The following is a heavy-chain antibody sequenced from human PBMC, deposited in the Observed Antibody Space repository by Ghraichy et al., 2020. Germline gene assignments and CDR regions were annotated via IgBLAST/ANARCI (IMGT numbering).Heavy chain of an antibody. CDR3: ERCTIGAPDAFAI. CDR2: IYYSGNT. Sequence: SETLSLTCTVSGGSISSSSYYWGWIRQPTGKELEWIGSIYYSGNTYYNPSLKSRVTVSVDTSKNQFSLKLTSVTAADTAVYYCERCTIGAPDAFAIWGQGTLVTVSS. J-gene: IGHJ3*02. D-gene: IGHD3-9*01. V-gene: IGHV4-39*01. CDR1: GGSISSSSYY.